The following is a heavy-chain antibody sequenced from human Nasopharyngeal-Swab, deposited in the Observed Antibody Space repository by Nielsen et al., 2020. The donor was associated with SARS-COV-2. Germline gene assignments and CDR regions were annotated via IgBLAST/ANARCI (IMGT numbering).Heavy chain of an antibody. Sequence: GRSLRLSCAASGFTFSSYCIHWVRQAPGKGLEWVAVIWYDGSNKYYADSVKGRFTISRDNSKNTLYLQMNSLRAEDTAVYYCARDGLRYSSGWHRVDVWGQGTTVTVSS. J-gene: IGHJ6*02. CDR1: GFTFSSYC. CDR3: ARDGLRYSSGWHRVDV. V-gene: IGHV3-33*01. CDR2: IWYDGSNK. D-gene: IGHD6-19*01.